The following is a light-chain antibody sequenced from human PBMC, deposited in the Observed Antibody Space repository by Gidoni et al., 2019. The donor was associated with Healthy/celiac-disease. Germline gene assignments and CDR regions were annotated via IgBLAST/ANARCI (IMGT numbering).Light chain of an antibody. J-gene: IGLJ3*02. V-gene: IGLV3-9*01. CDR1: NIGSKS. Sequence: SYDLPQPLSVSVALGQTARSTCGGNNIGSKSVHWYQKKPGQAPVMVIYRDSNRPSGIPERFSGSNSGNTATLTISRSQAGDEADYYCQVWDSSTGVFGGGTKLTVL. CDR3: QVWDSSTGV. CDR2: RDS.